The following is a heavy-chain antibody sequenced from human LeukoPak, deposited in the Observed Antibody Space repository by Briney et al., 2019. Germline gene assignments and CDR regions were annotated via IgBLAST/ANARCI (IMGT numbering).Heavy chain of an antibody. CDR3: ARQNAIPDYFDY. CDR1: GFTFSSYA. CDR2: ISGSGGNT. J-gene: IGHJ4*02. V-gene: IGHV3-23*01. Sequence: GGSLRLSCAASGFTFSSYAMSWVRQAPGKGLEWVSAISGSGGNTYYAYSVKGRFTIPRDNSKNTLYLQMNSLRAEDTAVYYCARQNAIPDYFDYWGQGTLVTVSS. D-gene: IGHD2-21*01.